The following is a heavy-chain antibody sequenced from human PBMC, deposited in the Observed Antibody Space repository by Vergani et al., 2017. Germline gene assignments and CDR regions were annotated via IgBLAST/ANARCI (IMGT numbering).Heavy chain of an antibody. CDR2: ISCNSNSI. D-gene: IGHD6-6*01. Sequence: EVQLEESGGGLVLPGRSLRLSCVASGFTSAGYAMHWVRQAPGKGLEWVSGISCNSNSIGYADSVKGRFTISRDNAKNSLYLQMNSLGAEDTALYYCTKXLGTSSEGGWFDPWGQGTLVAVAS. V-gene: IGHV3-9*02. CDR1: GFTSAGYA. J-gene: IGHJ5*02. CDR3: TKXLGTSSEGGWFDP.